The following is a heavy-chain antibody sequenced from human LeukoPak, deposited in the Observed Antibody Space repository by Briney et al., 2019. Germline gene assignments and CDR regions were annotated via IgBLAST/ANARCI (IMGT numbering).Heavy chain of an antibody. CDR1: GFTFSTYS. D-gene: IGHD3-10*01. CDR3: ARGRSITILRGVAISDGFDI. CDR2: IATSSDYI. V-gene: IGHV3-21*06. Sequence: GGSLRLSCAASGFTFSTYSMNWVRQAPGKGLEWVSSIATSSDYIYYAGSLKGRFTISRDNAKNSLYLHMNSLRHDDTAVYYCARGRSITILRGVAISDGFDIWGQGTKVTVS. J-gene: IGHJ3*02.